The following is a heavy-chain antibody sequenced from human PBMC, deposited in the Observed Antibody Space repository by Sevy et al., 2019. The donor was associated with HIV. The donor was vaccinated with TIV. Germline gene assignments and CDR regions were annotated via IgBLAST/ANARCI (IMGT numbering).Heavy chain of an antibody. CDR3: ARQRGGWYEYDASDV. Sequence: SETLSLTCTVSDVSISSGTNYWGWIRQPPGKGLEWIGSIYYSGSTYYNPSLKSRVTISADTSMNQSSLKLSSVTVADTAVYYCARQRGGWYEYDASDVWGQGTMVTVSS. J-gene: IGHJ3*01. D-gene: IGHD6-19*01. CDR1: DVSISSGTNY. V-gene: IGHV4-39*01. CDR2: IYYSGST.